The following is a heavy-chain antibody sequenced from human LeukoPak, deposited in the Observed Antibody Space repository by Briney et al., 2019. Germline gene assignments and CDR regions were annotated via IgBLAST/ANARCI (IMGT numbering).Heavy chain of an antibody. CDR3: ARDRRGYSGYDSAGMDV. J-gene: IGHJ6*04. Sequence: PGGSLRLSSAASGFTFSSYAMHWVRQAPGTGLEWVAVISYDGSNKYYADSVKGRFTISRDNSKNTLYLQMNSLKAEDTAVYYRARDRRGYSGYDSAGMDVWGKGTTVTVSS. V-gene: IGHV3-30*04. CDR2: ISYDGSNK. D-gene: IGHD5-12*01. CDR1: GFTFSSYA.